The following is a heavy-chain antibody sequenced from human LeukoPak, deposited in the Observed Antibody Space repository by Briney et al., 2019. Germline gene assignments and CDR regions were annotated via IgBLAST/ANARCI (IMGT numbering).Heavy chain of an antibody. Sequence: GGSLRLSCVASEFTFSNYWIHWVRQAPGKGLVWVSRIRGDGIVTNYADSVEGRFTISRDNSKNTLYLQMNSLRAEDTAVYYCARYSSGWYSNYWGQGTLVTVSS. V-gene: IGHV3-74*01. CDR1: EFTFSNYW. D-gene: IGHD6-19*01. CDR3: ARYSSGWYSNY. J-gene: IGHJ4*02. CDR2: IRGDGIVT.